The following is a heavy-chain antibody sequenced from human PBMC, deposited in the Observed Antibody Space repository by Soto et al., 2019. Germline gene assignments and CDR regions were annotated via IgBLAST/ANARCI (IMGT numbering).Heavy chain of an antibody. CDR3: ARENIVATRPFDY. V-gene: IGHV4-34*01. Sequence: QVQLQQWGAGLLKPSETLSLTCAVYGGSFSGYYWSWIRQPPGKGLEWIGEINHSGSTNYNPSRKSRVTISVDTSKNQFSLKLSSVTAADTAVYYCARENIVATRPFDYWGEGTLVTVSS. J-gene: IGHJ4*02. CDR1: GGSFSGYY. D-gene: IGHD5-12*01. CDR2: INHSGST.